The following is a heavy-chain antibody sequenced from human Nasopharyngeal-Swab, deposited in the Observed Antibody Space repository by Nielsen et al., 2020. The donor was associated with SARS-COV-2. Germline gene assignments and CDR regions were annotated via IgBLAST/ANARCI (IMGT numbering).Heavy chain of an antibody. D-gene: IGHD5-24*01. Sequence: SSLNISCASSGFIFSYACNCLRHAPPHGLVWLVGIISIFGTANYAQKFQGRVTITADESTSTAYMQLSSLRSEDTAVYYCARDGDRREGWLQFLDYWGQGTLVTVSS. V-gene: IGHV1-69*01. CDR3: ARDGDRREGWLQFLDY. CDR1: GFIFSYA. J-gene: IGHJ4*02. CDR2: IISIFGTA.